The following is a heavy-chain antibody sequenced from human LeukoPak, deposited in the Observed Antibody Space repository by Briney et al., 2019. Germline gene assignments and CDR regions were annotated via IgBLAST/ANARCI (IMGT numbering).Heavy chain of an antibody. CDR3: ARDAPAGSHWRSEPTFDY. D-gene: IGHD1-26*01. V-gene: IGHV3-7*04. CDR2: IKQDGTLI. J-gene: IGHJ4*02. CDR1: GFTFCTYC. Sequence: GGSLRLSCAASGFTFCTYCMTWVRQAPGKGLEWVADIKQDGTLIYYADSVKGRFTISRDNAKSSVFLQMNSLRVDDTAVYYCARDAPAGSHWRSEPTFDYWGQGNLVTVSS.